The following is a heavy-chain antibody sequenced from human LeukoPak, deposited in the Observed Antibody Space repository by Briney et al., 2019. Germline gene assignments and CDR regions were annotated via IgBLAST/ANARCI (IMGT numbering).Heavy chain of an antibody. Sequence: SETLSLTCTVSGGSISSGGYYWGWIRQHPGKGLEWIGYIYYSGSTYYNPSLKSRVTISVDTSKNQFSLKLSSVTAADTAVYYCARLSSSWPHKYFQHWGQGTLVTVSS. D-gene: IGHD6-13*01. CDR3: ARLSSSWPHKYFQH. CDR2: IYYSGST. J-gene: IGHJ1*01. CDR1: GGSISSGGYY. V-gene: IGHV4-31*03.